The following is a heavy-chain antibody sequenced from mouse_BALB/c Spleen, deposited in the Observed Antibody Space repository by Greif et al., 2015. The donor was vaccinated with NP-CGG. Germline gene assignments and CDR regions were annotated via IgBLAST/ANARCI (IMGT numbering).Heavy chain of an antibody. Sequence: QVQLKQSGAELVRPGTSVKVSCKASGYAFTNYLIEWVKQRPGQGLEWIGVINPGSGGTNYNEKFKGKATLTADKSSSTAYMHLSNLTSDDSAVYFCARRGTTALYYAMDYWGQGTSVTVSS. CDR1: GYAFTNYL. V-gene: IGHV1-54*01. D-gene: IGHD1-2*01. CDR3: ARRGTTALYYAMDY. CDR2: INPGSGGT. J-gene: IGHJ4*01.